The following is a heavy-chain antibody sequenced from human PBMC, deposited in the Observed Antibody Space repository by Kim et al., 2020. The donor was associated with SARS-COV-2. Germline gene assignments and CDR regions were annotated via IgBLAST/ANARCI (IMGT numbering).Heavy chain of an antibody. V-gene: IGHV3-53*01. D-gene: IGHD4-17*01. CDR3: ARGNGDSTS. Sequence: GSTHYDDSGKGRCTISRDNSKNTLYLQMNSLRAEDTAVYYCARGNGDSTSWGQGTLVTVSS. CDR2: GST. J-gene: IGHJ5*02.